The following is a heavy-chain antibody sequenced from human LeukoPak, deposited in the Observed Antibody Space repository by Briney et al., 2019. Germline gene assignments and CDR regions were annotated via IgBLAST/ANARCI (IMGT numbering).Heavy chain of an antibody. J-gene: IGHJ6*03. CDR3: AREGYSSSTKNYYYYMDV. CDR2: ISGSGVST. V-gene: IGHV3-23*01. Sequence: GGSLRLSCAASGFTFSSYAMSWVRQAPGKGLEWVSAISGSGVSTYYADSVKGRFTISRDNAKNSLYLQMNSLRAEDTAVYYCAREGYSSSTKNYYYYMDVWGKGTTVTVSS. CDR1: GFTFSSYA. D-gene: IGHD6-6*01.